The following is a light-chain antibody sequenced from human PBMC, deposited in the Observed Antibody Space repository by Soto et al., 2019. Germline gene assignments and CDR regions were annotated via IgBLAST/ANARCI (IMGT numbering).Light chain of an antibody. Sequence: QSVLTQPPSVSAAPGQRVTISCSGSSSNIGDNYLYWYQQLPGTAPKLLIYDNNKRPSGIPDRFSGSKSGTSATLGITGLQTGDEADYYCGTWDNSLSAVVLGGGTKVTVL. CDR2: DNN. J-gene: IGLJ2*01. V-gene: IGLV1-51*01. CDR1: SSNIGDNY. CDR3: GTWDNSLSAVV.